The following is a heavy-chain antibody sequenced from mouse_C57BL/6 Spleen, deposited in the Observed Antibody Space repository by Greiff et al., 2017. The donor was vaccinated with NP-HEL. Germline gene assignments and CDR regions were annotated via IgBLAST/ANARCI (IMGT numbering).Heavy chain of an antibody. V-gene: IGHV1-85*01. CDR3: ASAITTVVSYYFDY. J-gene: IGHJ2*01. CDR1: GYTFTSYD. Sequence: QVQLQQSGPELVKPGASVKLSCKASGYTFTSYDINWVKQRPGKGLEWIGWIYPRDGSTKYNEKLKGKAILTVDTSSSTAYMELHRLTSEDSAVYICASAITTVVSYYFDYWGQGTTLTVSS. D-gene: IGHD1-1*01. CDR2: IYPRDGST.